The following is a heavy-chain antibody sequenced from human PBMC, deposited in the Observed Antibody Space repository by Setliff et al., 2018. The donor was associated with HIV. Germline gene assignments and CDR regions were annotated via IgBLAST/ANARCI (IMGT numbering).Heavy chain of an antibody. D-gene: IGHD6-13*01. J-gene: IGHJ6*03. CDR3: ARGRIPAAATRFYYMDV. Sequence: SATLSLTCALYGGSFSGHSWSWIRQSPGKGLEWVGEVSHTERSNYNPSLRPRVTISLDTSKNQFSLYLRSVTAADTAVYYCARGRIPAAATRFYYMDVWATGTTVTVSS. V-gene: IGHV4-34*01. CDR2: VSHTERS. CDR1: GGSFSGHS.